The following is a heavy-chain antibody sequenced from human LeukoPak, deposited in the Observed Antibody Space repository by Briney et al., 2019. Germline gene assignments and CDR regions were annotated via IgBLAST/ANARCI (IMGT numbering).Heavy chain of an antibody. D-gene: IGHD3-22*01. CDR3: ARWDYSDSSAYSAFDI. CDR2: ISYSGGT. Sequence: SETLSLTCTVSGGSINSYYWSWIRQPPGKGLDWIGYISYSGGTNYNPSLRSRVTISVDTFENQFSLKLTSVTAADTAVYYCARWDYSDSSAYSAFDIWGQGTMVTVSS. CDR1: GGSINSYY. V-gene: IGHV4-59*01. J-gene: IGHJ3*02.